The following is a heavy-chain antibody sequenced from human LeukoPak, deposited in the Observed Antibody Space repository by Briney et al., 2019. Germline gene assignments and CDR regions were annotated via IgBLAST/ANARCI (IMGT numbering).Heavy chain of an antibody. Sequence: PSETLSLTCTVSGGSISSYYWSWIRQPPGKGLEWIGYICYTGSSNYNPSLKSRVTISVDTSKNKFSLKLTSVTAADTAVYFCARRAAGYGYITLWGQGTLVTVSS. V-gene: IGHV4-59*08. CDR1: GGSISSYY. D-gene: IGHD5-18*01. CDR2: ICYTGSS. J-gene: IGHJ4*02. CDR3: ARRAAGYGYITL.